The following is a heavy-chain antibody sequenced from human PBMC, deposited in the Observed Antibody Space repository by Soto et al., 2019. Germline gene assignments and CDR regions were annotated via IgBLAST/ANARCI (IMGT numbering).Heavy chain of an antibody. Sequence: GGSLRLSCAASGFTFSNYAMSWVRQAPGKGLEWVSVISGSDDVTYYADSVKGRFTISRDNSKDTLFLQMNSLRADDTAVYYCAKCGSTPMSTYFDYWGQETLVTVSS. CDR3: AKCGSTPMSTYFDY. D-gene: IGHD1-26*01. CDR1: GFTFSNYA. CDR2: ISGSDDVT. V-gene: IGHV3-23*01. J-gene: IGHJ4*02.